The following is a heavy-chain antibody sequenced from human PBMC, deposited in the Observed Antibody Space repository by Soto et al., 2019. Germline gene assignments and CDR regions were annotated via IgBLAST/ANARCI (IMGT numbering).Heavy chain of an antibody. CDR1: GFIFKMYW. V-gene: IGHV3-74*01. CDR3: TRGPRPISTGTGAY. CDR2: IYNKGPYS. J-gene: IGHJ4*02. Sequence: GGSLRLSCAASGFIFKMYWMHWVRQSPGKGLVWISRIYNKGPYSDYADSVRGRFTISRDNVNDTLYLQMNNLRAEDSGLYYCTRGPRPISTGTGAYWGQGTQVTVSS. D-gene: IGHD3-9*01.